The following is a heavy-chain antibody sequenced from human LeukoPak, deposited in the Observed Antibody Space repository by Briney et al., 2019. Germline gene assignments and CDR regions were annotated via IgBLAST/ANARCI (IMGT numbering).Heavy chain of an antibody. CDR2: INHSGST. Sequence: SETLSLTCAVYGGSFSGYYWSWIRQPPGKGLEWIGEINHSGSTNYNPSLKSRVTISVDTSKNQFSLKLSSVTAADTAVYYCARLTADGIAVAAIHFDYWGQGTLVTVSS. D-gene: IGHD6-19*01. CDR1: GGSFSGYY. J-gene: IGHJ4*02. CDR3: ARLTADGIAVAAIHFDY. V-gene: IGHV4-34*01.